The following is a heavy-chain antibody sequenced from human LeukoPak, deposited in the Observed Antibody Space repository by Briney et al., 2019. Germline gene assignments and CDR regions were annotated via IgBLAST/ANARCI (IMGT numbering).Heavy chain of an antibody. V-gene: IGHV4-39*01. CDR1: GGSISSSSYY. Sequence: PSETLSLTCTVSGGSISSSSYYWGWVRQPLGKGLEWIGSIYYSGSTYYNPSLKSRVTISVDTSKNQFSLKLSSVTAADTAVYYCARLVLLWFGELLHNDYWGQGTLVTVSS. D-gene: IGHD3-10*01. CDR3: ARLVLLWFGELLHNDY. J-gene: IGHJ4*02. CDR2: IYYSGST.